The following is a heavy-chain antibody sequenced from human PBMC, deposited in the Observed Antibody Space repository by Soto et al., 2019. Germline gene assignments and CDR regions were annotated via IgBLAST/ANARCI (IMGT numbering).Heavy chain of an antibody. V-gene: IGHV5-51*01. D-gene: IGHD1-20*01. J-gene: IGHJ3*02. CDR2: IYPTDFDT. CDR1: GYSFTSYW. CDR3: ARPAGLTATTLVWDAFDI. Sequence: GESLKISFKGSGYSFTSYWIGWVRQMPGKGLAWVGTIYPTDFDTRYSPSFQGQVIISVDKSINTAYLQWSSLKAADPAMYYCARPAGLTATTLVWDAFDIWGRGTLVTV.